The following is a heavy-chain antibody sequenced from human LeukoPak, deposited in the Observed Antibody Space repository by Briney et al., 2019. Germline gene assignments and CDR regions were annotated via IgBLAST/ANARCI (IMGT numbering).Heavy chain of an antibody. V-gene: IGHV1-69*05. CDR1: GGTFSSYA. D-gene: IGHD5-24*01. Sequence: SVKVSCKASGGTFSSYAISWVRQAPGQGLEWMGRIIPIFGTANYAQKFQGRVTITTDESTSTAYMELSSQRSEDTAVYYCARDRDGYNWVDFDYWGQGTLVTVSS. J-gene: IGHJ4*02. CDR2: IIPIFGTA. CDR3: ARDRDGYNWVDFDY.